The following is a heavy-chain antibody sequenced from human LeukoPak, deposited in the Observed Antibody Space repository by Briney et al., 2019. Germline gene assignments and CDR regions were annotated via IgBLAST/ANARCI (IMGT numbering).Heavy chain of an antibody. V-gene: IGHV4-59*12. CDR2: IYYSGST. D-gene: IGHD7-27*01. CDR1: GGSISSYY. Sequence: SETLSLTCTVSGGSISSYYWSWIRQPPGKGLEWIGYIYYSGSTYYNPSLKSRVTISVDRSKNQFSLKLSSVTAADTAVYYCARSAGDDAFDIWGQGTMVTVSS. J-gene: IGHJ3*02. CDR3: ARSAGDDAFDI.